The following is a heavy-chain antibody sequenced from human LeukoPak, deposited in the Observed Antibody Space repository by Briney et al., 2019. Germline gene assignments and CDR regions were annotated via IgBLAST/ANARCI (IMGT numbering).Heavy chain of an antibody. CDR3: ACPAAPAWANTYGWGTSWDI. CDR1: GFTVSSTY. Sequence: PGGSLRLSCAASGFTVSSTYMRWVRQTPGKGLEWDSIIYSGGSGSKTYYADAVRGRFTISRDNYNNRLYIQRNNLRPQDTTLYYCACPAAPAWANTYGWGTSWDIWGQGTMVTVSS. V-gene: IGHV3-53*01. D-gene: IGHD3-10*01. CDR2: IYSGGSGSKT. J-gene: IGHJ3*02.